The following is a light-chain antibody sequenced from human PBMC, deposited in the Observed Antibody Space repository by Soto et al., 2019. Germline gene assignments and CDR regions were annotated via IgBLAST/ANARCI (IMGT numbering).Light chain of an antibody. CDR3: SSYAGSTVV. Sequence: QSALTQPPSASGSPGQSVTISCTGTSSDVGGYNYVSWYQQHPGKAPKLMLYEVSKRPSGAPDRFSGSKSGNTASLTVSGLQAEDEADYYCSSYAGSTVVFGGGTKVTVL. V-gene: IGLV2-8*01. CDR2: EVS. J-gene: IGLJ2*01. CDR1: SSDVGGYNY.